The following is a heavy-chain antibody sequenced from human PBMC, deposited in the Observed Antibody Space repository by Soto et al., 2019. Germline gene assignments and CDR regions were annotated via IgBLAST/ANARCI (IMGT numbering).Heavy chain of an antibody. CDR2: INHSGST. CDR3: ATDVIAVALRI. D-gene: IGHD6-19*01. CDR1: GGSFSGYY. Sequence: QVQLQQWGAGLLKPSETLSLTCAVYGGSFSGYYWSWIRQPPGKGLEWIGEINHSGSTNYNPSLKCRVTISVARSKNRFSLKLRSVTAGDKAVYYWATDVIAVALRIWGQGTLVTV. J-gene: IGHJ1*01. V-gene: IGHV4-34*01.